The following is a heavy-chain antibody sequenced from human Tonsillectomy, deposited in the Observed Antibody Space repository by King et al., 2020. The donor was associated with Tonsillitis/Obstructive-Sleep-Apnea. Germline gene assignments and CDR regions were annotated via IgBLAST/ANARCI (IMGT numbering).Heavy chain of an antibody. CDR1: GGSFSGYY. D-gene: IGHD2-15*01. V-gene: IGHV4-34*01. CDR2: ITHSGST. J-gene: IGHJ4*02. Sequence: VQLQQWGAGLLKPSETLSLTCAVYGGSFSGYYWSWIRQPPGKGLEWIGEITHSGSTNYNPSLKSRVTISVDTSKNQFSLQLSSVTAADTAVYYCARAKKAIGYCSGGSCYSGVAYWGQGTLVTVSS. CDR3: ARAKKAIGYCSGGSCYSGVAY.